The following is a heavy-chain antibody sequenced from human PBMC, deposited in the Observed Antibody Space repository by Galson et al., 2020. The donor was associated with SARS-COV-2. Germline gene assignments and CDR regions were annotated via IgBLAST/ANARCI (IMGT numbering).Heavy chain of an antibody. CDR1: GFTFDDYA. CDR2: ISWNSGSI. Sequence: GGSLRLSCAASGFTFDDYAMHWVRQAPGKGLEWVSGISWNSGSIGYADSVKGRFTISRDNAKNSLYLQMNSLRAEDTALYYCASYSDYGDYWGQGTLVTVSS. CDR3: ASYSDYGDY. J-gene: IGHJ4*02. V-gene: IGHV3-9*01. D-gene: IGHD2-15*01.